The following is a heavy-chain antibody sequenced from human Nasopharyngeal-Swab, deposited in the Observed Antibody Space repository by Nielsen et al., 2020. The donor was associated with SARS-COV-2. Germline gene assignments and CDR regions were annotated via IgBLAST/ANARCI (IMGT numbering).Heavy chain of an antibody. CDR2: IYYSGST. CDR1: RGSLSSSSYY. D-gene: IGHD6-19*01. J-gene: IGHJ6*03. CDR3: ARRVVAGTGTPYYYYYYYMDV. V-gene: IGHV4-39*01. Sequence: SETPSLPPTFSRGSLSSSSYYWGWVRPPPGEGLEWVGSIYYSGSTYYNPSLKSRVTISVDTSKNQFSLKLSSVTAADTAVYYCARRVVAGTGTPYYYYYYYMDVWGKGTTVTVSS.